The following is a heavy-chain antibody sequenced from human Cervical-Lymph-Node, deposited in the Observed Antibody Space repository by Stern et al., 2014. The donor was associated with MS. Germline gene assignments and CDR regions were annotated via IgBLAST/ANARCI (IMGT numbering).Heavy chain of an antibody. CDR1: GFTFSNHV. CDR2: ISGSAGTT. CDR3: AKVAETVAGFYFDY. J-gene: IGHJ4*02. V-gene: IGHV3-23*04. Sequence: EVQLVESGGDLVQPGGSLRLSCAASGFTFSNHVMNWVRQASGKGLEWVSGISGSAGTTYYADSVKGRFTVSRDNSKNTLYLQLNSLRAEDTAVYYCAKVAETVAGFYFDYWGQGTLVTVSS. D-gene: IGHD6-19*01.